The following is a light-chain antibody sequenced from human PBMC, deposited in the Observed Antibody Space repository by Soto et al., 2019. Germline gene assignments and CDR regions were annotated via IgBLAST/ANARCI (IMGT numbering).Light chain of an antibody. CDR2: AAS. CDR3: QQSSSTPWT. V-gene: IGKV1-39*01. J-gene: IGKJ1*01. Sequence: DIQMTQSPSSLSASVGDRVTITCLASQSIASYFNWYQQKPGRAPNLLISAASSLQSGVPSRFSGSGSGTDFTLTISSLQPEDFATYYCQQSSSTPWTFGQGTKVDIK. CDR1: QSIASY.